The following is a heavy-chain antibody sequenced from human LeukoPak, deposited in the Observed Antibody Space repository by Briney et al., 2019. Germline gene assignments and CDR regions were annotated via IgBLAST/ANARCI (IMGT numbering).Heavy chain of an antibody. CDR3: AKDRGGAYYESSVDI. CDR1: GFSFSNYG. D-gene: IGHD3-22*01. V-gene: IGHV3-30*18. Sequence: GGSLRLSCAASGFSFSNYGIHWVRQAPGKGLEWVAVISYDGNNKYYADSVKGRFTISRDNSKNTLYLQMSSLRAEDTAVYYCAKDRGGAYYESSVDIWGQGTMVTVSS. CDR2: ISYDGNNK. J-gene: IGHJ3*02.